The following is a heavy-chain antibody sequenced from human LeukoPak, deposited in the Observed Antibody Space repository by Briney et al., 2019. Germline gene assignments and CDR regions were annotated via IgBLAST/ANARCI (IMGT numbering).Heavy chain of an antibody. CDR1: GFTFAEYA. Sequence: GRSLRLSCAASGFTFAEYAMHWVRQGPGKVLEWVCLINADGGGTKDIDSVKGRFTSSTDNSKNSLYLQSSSLRTEDTAVYDCERGAGSGSYLIDLWGQGTLVIVSS. D-gene: IGHD3-10*01. V-gene: IGHV3-43*02. J-gene: IGHJ4*02. CDR2: INADGGGT. CDR3: ERGAGSGSYLIDL.